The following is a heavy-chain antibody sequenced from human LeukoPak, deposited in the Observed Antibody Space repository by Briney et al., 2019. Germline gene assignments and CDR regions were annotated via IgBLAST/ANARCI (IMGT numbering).Heavy chain of an antibody. CDR2: IYYSGST. V-gene: IGHV4-59*01. CDR3: ARDRGGYDSSGTSFDY. J-gene: IGHJ4*02. D-gene: IGHD3-22*01. Sequence: PSETLSLTCTVSGGSISSYYWSWIRQPPGKGLEWIGYIYYSGSTNYNPSLKSRVTISVDTSKNQFSLKLSSVTAADTAVYYCARDRGGYDSSGTSFDYWGQGTLVTVSS. CDR1: GGSISSYY.